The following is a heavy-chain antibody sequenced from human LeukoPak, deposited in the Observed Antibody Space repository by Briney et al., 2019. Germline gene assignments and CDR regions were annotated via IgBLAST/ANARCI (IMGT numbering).Heavy chain of an antibody. V-gene: IGHV4-4*07. D-gene: IGHD6-25*01. CDR3: AREGGDPRWLDP. Sequence: SETLSLTCTVSGGSISTFYWTWIRQPAGKALEWIGRINNSGSTNYNPSLRSRVSMSVDRSKNQFSVTLSSVTAADTAVYFCAREGGDPRWLDPWGQGTLVTVSS. CDR1: GGSISTFY. CDR2: INNSGST. J-gene: IGHJ5*02.